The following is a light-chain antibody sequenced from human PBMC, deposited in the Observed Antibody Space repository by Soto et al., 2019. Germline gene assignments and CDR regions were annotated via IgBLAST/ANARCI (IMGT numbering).Light chain of an antibody. Sequence: LSHPLGTLSLSPVERATLSCRASQSIGNYLAWYQQKPGQPPRLLIYDASKRATGIPARFSGSGSGTDFTLTINSQAPEDFAVYYCQQRNTWQAFGQGTRLEIK. V-gene: IGKV3-11*01. CDR3: QQRNTWQA. J-gene: IGKJ5*01. CDR2: DAS. CDR1: QSIGNY.